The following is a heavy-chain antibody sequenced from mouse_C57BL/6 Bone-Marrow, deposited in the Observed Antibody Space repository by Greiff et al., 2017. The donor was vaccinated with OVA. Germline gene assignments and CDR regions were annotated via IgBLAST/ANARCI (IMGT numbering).Heavy chain of an antibody. D-gene: IGHD2-4*01. J-gene: IGHJ3*01. V-gene: IGHV1-18*01. Sequence: VQLQQSGPELVKPGASVKIPCTASGYTFTDYNMDWVKQSHGKSLEWIGDINPNNGGTIYTQKFKGKATLTVDKSSSTAYMELRSLTSEDTAVYYCARARYYDYHRDFADWGQGTLVTVSA. CDR2: INPNNGGT. CDR1: GYTFTDYN. CDR3: ARARYYDYHRDFAD.